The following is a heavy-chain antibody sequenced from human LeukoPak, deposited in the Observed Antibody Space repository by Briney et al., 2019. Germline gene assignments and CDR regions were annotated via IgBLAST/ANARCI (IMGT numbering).Heavy chain of an antibody. V-gene: IGHV4-39*01. Sequence: SETLSLTCTVSGGSISSSRYYWGWIRQPPGKGLEWIGSISYSGSTYYKSPLKSRVTISVDTSNNQFSLNLTSVTAADTAVYYCARHAVVGARAPYFDYWGQGTLVTASS. CDR3: ARHAVVGARAPYFDY. CDR2: ISYSGST. J-gene: IGHJ4*02. CDR1: GGSISSSRYY. D-gene: IGHD1-26*01.